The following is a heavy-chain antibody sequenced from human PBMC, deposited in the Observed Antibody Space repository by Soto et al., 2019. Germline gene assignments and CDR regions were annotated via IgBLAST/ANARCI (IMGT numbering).Heavy chain of an antibody. V-gene: IGHV3-9*01. J-gene: IGHJ5*02. CDR3: AKGRGALAVVSNWFDP. CDR2: INWNSGSI. D-gene: IGHD3-22*01. CDR1: GFTFEDYA. Sequence: EVQLVESGGGLVQPGRSLRLSCAAFGFTFEDYAMHWIRQTPGKGLEWVAGINWNSGSIGYADSVKGRFTISRDNANNSLYLQKDSLRTEDTALYFCAKGRGALAVVSNWFDPWGQGTLVTVSS.